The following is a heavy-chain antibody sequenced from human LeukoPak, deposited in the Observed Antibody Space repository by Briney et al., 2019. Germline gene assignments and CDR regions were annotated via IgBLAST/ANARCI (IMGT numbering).Heavy chain of an antibody. J-gene: IGHJ5*02. D-gene: IGHD5-12*01. Sequence: GGSLRLSCTVSGFTLSTYSLNWVRRAPGKGLEWVAFIRYDGSNKYYADSVKGRFTISRDNSKNTLYLQMNSLRAEDTAVYYCAKNAGYGWNWFDPWGQGTLVTVSS. CDR2: IRYDGSNK. CDR1: GFTLSTYS. CDR3: AKNAGYGWNWFDP. V-gene: IGHV3-30*02.